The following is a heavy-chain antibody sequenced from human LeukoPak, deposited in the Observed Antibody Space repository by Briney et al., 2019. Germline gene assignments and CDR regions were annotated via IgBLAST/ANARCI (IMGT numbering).Heavy chain of an antibody. J-gene: IGHJ4*02. D-gene: IGHD2/OR15-2a*01. Sequence: GASVKVSCKASGYTFTSYDIHWVRQATGQGLEWMGWMNPNSGNTGYAQKFQGRVTITRNTSIITAYMEPNSLTSEDTAVYYCARDLLLGNILLDYWGRGTLVTVSS. CDR1: GYTFTSYD. V-gene: IGHV1-8*03. CDR3: ARDLLLGNILLDY. CDR2: MNPNSGNT.